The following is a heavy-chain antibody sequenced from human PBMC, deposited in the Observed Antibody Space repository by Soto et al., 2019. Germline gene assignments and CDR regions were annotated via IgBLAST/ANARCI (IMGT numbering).Heavy chain of an antibody. CDR1: GFRFSDSA. CDR3: AMSPTFMVRTPRDH. Sequence: EVQLLESGGDLVQPGGSLRLSCTTSGFRFSDSAMDWVRQAPGKGLEWVSSIGFTTTYYADSVKGRFIISRDNSKNTVYLQMNNLRVEDTAVYYCAMSPTFMVRTPRDHWGQGTPVTVSS. J-gene: IGHJ4*02. CDR2: IGFTTT. D-gene: IGHD3-10*01. V-gene: IGHV3-23*01.